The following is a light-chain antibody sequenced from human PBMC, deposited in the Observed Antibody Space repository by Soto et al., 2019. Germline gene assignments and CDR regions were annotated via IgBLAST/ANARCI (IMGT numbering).Light chain of an antibody. CDR3: QQYYKWPIT. J-gene: IGKJ4*01. CDR1: QSVSNN. Sequence: EIVMTQSPDTLSVSPGERATLSCRASQSVSNNLAWYQQKPGQSPRLLIRDASTRATGIPARFSGSGSGTEFTLTISSLQSEDIAIYYCQQYYKWPITFGGGTRVEVK. CDR2: DAS. V-gene: IGKV3-15*01.